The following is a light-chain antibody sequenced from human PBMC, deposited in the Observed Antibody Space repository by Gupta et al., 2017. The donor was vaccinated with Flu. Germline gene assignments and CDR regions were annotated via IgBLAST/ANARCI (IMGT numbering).Light chain of an antibody. CDR3: QQSYSTPRLT. V-gene: IGKV1-39*01. CDR1: QSISSY. CDR2: AAS. Sequence: SSLDASVGDRGTITSLARQSISSYLNWYKQKPGKAPKLLIYAASSWQSGVPSRLSGSGYGKDVTLTISSRQPEDFATYYCQQSYSTPRLTFGGGTKVEIK. J-gene: IGKJ4*01.